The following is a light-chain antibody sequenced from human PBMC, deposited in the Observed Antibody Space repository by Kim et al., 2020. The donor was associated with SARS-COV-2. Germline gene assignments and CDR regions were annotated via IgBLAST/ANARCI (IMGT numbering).Light chain of an antibody. Sequence: VTISCSGSTSNIGAGYDVHGYQQIPGSAPKLLIYGNDNRPSGVPDRFSGAKSGTSASLAITGLQPEDEADYYCQSFDRGLTASVFGGGTQLTVL. J-gene: IGLJ7*01. CDR1: TSNIGAGYD. V-gene: IGLV1-40*01. CDR3: QSFDRGLTASV. CDR2: GND.